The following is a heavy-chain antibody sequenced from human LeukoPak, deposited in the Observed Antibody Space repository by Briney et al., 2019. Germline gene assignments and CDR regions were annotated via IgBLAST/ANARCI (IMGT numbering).Heavy chain of an antibody. CDR2: MNPNSGNT. V-gene: IGHV1-8*01. Sequence: ASVKVSCKASGYTFTNYDINWVRQATGQGLEWMGWMNPNSGNTGYAQKFQGRVTMTRNTSTSTAYVELSSLRSEDTAVYYCARDIVVVPAAGEAFDIWGQGTTVTVSS. J-gene: IGHJ3*02. D-gene: IGHD2-2*01. CDR3: ARDIVVVPAAGEAFDI. CDR1: GYTFTNYD.